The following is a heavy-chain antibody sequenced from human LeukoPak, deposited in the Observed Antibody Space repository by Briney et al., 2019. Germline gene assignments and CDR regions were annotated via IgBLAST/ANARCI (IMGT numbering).Heavy chain of an antibody. D-gene: IGHD2-8*02. J-gene: IGHJ4*02. CDR3: AREGRQGTGGWYYFDY. CDR2: INSDGSST. CDR1: GFTFSSYW. V-gene: IGHV3-74*01. Sequence: GGSLRLSCAASGFTFSSYWMHWVRQAPGKGLVWVSRINSDGSSTSYADSVKGRFTISRDNAKNTLYLQMNSLRAEDTAVYYCAREGRQGTGGWYYFDYWGQGTLVTVSS.